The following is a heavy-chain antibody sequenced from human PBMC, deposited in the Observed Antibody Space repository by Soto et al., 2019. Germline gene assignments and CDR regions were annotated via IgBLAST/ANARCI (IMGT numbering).Heavy chain of an antibody. J-gene: IGHJ6*02. D-gene: IGHD3-10*01. CDR1: GFTFSSYA. V-gene: IGHV3-23*01. CDR3: ARGDRGGSGSAASYYYSGLDV. CDR2: VSAGGDMT. Sequence: DVQLLESGGHLVQPGGSLRLSCAASGFTFSSYAMSWVRQAPGKGLEWVSSVSAGGDMTYYSDSVKGRFTISRDNSNNALFLQMNSLRIEDTALYYCARGDRGGSGSAASYYYSGLDVWGQGTTVTV.